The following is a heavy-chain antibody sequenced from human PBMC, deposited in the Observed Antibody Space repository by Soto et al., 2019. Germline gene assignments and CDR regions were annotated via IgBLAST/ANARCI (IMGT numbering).Heavy chain of an antibody. CDR3: ARVGKDGNDAFDI. CDR2: IWYDGSNK. J-gene: IGHJ3*02. Sequence: GGSLRLSCAASGFTFSSYGMHWVRQAPGKGLEWVAVIWYDGSNKYYADSVKGRFTISRDNSKNTLYLQMNSLRAEDTAVYYCARVGKDGNDAFDIWGQGTMVTVSS. V-gene: IGHV3-33*08. D-gene: IGHD7-27*01. CDR1: GFTFSSYG.